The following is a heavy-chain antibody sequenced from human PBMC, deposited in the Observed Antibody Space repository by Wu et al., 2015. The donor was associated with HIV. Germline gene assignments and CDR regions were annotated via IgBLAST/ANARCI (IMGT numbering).Heavy chain of an antibody. D-gene: IGHD7-27*01. CDR1: GGTFSSYA. CDR2: MNPNSGNT. J-gene: IGHJ6*03. Sequence: QVQLVQSGAEVKKPGSSVKVSCKASGGTFSSYAINWVRQATGQGLEWMGWMNPNSGNTGYAQKFQGRVTITRNTSISTAYMELSSLRSEDTAVYYCARGLGMEYYYYYYMDVWGKGTTVTVSS. CDR3: ARGLGMEYYYYYYMDV. V-gene: IGHV1-8*03.